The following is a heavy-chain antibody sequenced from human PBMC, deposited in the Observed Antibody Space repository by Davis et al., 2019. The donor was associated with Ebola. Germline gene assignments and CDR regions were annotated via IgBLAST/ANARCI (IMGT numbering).Heavy chain of an antibody. D-gene: IGHD3-3*01. Sequence: GESLKTSCAAPGFIFRIYDMHWVRQVPGKGLEWVSSIGTAGDTYYPGSVKGRFTISRENVKNSLYLQMNSLRAGDTAVYYCARANFGGVSMDFWGQGTTVTVSS. CDR1: GFIFRIYD. CDR2: IGTAGDT. V-gene: IGHV3-13*01. CDR3: ARANFGGVSMDF. J-gene: IGHJ6*02.